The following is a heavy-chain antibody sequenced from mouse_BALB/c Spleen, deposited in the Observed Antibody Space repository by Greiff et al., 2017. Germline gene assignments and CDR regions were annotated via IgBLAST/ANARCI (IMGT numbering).Heavy chain of an antibody. CDR3: ARVDYDGLGFAY. J-gene: IGHJ3*01. V-gene: IGHV2-9*02. CDR1: GFSLTSYG. CDR2: IWAGGST. D-gene: IGHD2-4*01. Sequence: QVQLKQSGPGLVAPSQSLSITCTVSGFSLTSYGVHWVRQPPGKGLEWLGVIWAGGSTNYNSALMSRLSISKDNSKSQVFLKMNSLQTDDTAMYYCARVDYDGLGFAYWGQGTLVTVSA.